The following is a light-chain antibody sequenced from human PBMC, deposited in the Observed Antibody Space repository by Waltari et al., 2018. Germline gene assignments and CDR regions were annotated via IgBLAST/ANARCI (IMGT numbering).Light chain of an antibody. CDR2: QIS. CDR3: MQGTHWPLT. Sequence: DVVLTQSPLSLPVTLGQPASIPCRSSQSLVYGDGHPYFTWFQQRPGQSPRRLIYQISNRDSGVPDRFSGSGSATYFTLKISRVEAEDVGVYYCMQGTHWPLTLGGGTKVEI. J-gene: IGKJ4*01. CDR1: QSLVYGDGHPY. V-gene: IGKV2-30*01.